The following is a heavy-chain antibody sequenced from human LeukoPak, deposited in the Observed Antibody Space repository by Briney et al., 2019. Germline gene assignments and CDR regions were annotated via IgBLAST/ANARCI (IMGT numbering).Heavy chain of an antibody. J-gene: IGHJ5*02. CDR1: GFTFSNYA. V-gene: IGHV3-23*01. D-gene: IGHD2-15*01. CDR3: ARVGGSGPPGTWYDP. CDR2: ISASGDST. Sequence: GGSLRLSCAASGFTFSNYAMSWVRQAPGKGPEWVSAISASGDSTFYADSVKGRFTISRDNSKSTLYLQMNSLRAEDTAVYYCARVGGSGPPGTWYDPWGQGTLVTVSS.